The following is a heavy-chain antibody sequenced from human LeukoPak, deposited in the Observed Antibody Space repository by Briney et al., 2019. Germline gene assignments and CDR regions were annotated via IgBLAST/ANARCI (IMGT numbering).Heavy chain of an antibody. CDR3: AKKTLGISHHFDY. V-gene: IGHV3-74*01. CDR1: GFTFSSYW. D-gene: IGHD3-10*01. CDR2: INSDGSST. J-gene: IGHJ4*02. Sequence: PGGSLRLSCAASGFTFSSYWMHWVRQAPGKGLVWVSRINSDGSSTNYADSVKGRFTISRDNSRNTVYLLMNSLGAEDTAVYYCAKKTLGISHHFDYWGQGTLVTVSS.